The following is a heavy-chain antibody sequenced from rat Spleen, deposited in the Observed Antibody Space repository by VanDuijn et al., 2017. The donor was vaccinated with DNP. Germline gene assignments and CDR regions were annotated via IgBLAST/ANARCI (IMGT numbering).Heavy chain of an antibody. CDR1: GYSITSNY. D-gene: IGHD1-4*01. CDR3: AGRPPPTRGPFDY. Sequence: EVQLQESGPGLVKPSQSLSLTCSVTGYSITSNYWAWIRKFPGNKMDWMGYISYSGGTRYNPSLKSRISITRDTSENQFFLHLNSVTTEDTATYYCAGRPPPTRGPFDYWGQGVTVTVSS. J-gene: IGHJ2*01. CDR2: ISYSGGT. V-gene: IGHV3-1*01.